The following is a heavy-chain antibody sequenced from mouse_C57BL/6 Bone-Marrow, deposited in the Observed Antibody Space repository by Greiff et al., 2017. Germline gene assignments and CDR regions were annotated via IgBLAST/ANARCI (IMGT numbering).Heavy chain of an antibody. CDR3: ANHLRNYAMDY. D-gene: IGHD1-1*01. CDR2: ISSGSSTI. J-gene: IGHJ4*01. Sequence: EVQLVESGGGLVKPGGSLKLSCAASGFTFSDYGMHWVRQAPEKGLEWVAYISSGSSTIYYADTVKGRFTISRDNAKNTLFLQMTSLRSEDTAMYYCANHLRNYAMDYWGQGTSVTVSS. CDR1: GFTFSDYG. V-gene: IGHV5-17*01.